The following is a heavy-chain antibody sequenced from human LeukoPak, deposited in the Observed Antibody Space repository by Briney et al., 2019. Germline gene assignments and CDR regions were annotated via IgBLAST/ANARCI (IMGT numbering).Heavy chain of an antibody. J-gene: IGHJ3*02. Sequence: SETLSPTCTVSGGSISSYYWSWIRQPPGKGLEWIGYIYYSGSTNYNPSLKSRVTISVDTSKNQFSLKLSSVTAADTAVYYCARDYRYCSGGSCYWDAFDIWGQGTMVTVSS. CDR1: GGSISSYY. D-gene: IGHD2-15*01. CDR2: IYYSGST. CDR3: ARDYRYCSGGSCYWDAFDI. V-gene: IGHV4-59*01.